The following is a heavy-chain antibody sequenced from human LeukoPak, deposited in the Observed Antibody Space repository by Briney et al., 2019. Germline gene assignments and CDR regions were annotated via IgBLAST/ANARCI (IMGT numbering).Heavy chain of an antibody. J-gene: IGHJ4*02. CDR1: GFTFSSYS. CDR2: ISSSSDYV. D-gene: IGHD1-26*01. V-gene: IGHV3-21*01. Sequence: GGSLRRSCAASGFTFSSYSMNWLRQAPGKGLEWVSSISSSSDYVYNADSVKGRFTISRDNAKNSLFLQMNSLRAEDTAVYYCARAAGSYYSFPDYWGRGTLVTVSS. CDR3: ARAAGSYYSFPDY.